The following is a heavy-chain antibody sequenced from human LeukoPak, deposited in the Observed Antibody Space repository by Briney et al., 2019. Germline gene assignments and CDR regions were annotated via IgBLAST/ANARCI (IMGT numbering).Heavy chain of an antibody. Sequence: PTETLSLTCTVSGGSISGSSYYWGWIRQPPGKGLEWIGSIYYSGSTYYNPSLKSRVTISVDTSKNQFSLKLSSVTAADTAVYYCASLGYSYGISWGQGTMVTVSS. CDR2: IYYSGST. CDR1: GGSISGSSYY. D-gene: IGHD5-18*01. V-gene: IGHV4-39*01. J-gene: IGHJ3*01. CDR3: ASLGYSYGIS.